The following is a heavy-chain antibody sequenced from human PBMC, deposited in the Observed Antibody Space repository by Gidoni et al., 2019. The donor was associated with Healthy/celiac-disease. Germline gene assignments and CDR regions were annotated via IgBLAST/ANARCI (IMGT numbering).Heavy chain of an antibody. V-gene: IGHV4-39*01. J-gene: IGHJ4*02. CDR1: GCPISSSSYY. Sequence: QLPLQESGPGLVKPSETLSLTCTVPGCPISSSSYYWGWIRQPPGKGLAWIGSIYYSGSTYYNPSLKSRVTISVDTSKNQFSLKLSSVTAADTAVYYCARHQGYSYGYSDYWGQGTLVTVSS. D-gene: IGHD5-18*01. CDR3: ARHQGYSYGYSDY. CDR2: IYYSGST.